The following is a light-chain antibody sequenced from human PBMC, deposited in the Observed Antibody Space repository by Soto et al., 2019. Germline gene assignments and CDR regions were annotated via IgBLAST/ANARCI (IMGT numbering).Light chain of an antibody. CDR3: SSYTSSTTLDV. J-gene: IGLJ1*01. V-gene: IGLV2-14*01. Sequence: QSALTQPASVSGSPGQSITISCTGTSSDVGGYNYVSWYQQHPGKAPKLMIYEVSNRPSGVSNRFSASKSGNTASLTISGLQAEDEADYYCSSYTSSTTLDVFGTGTKVTV. CDR2: EVS. CDR1: SSDVGGYNY.